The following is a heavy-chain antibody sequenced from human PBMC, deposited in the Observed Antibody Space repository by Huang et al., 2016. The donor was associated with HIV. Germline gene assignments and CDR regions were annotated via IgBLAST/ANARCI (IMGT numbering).Heavy chain of an antibody. V-gene: IGHV4-39*01. J-gene: IGHJ3*02. D-gene: IGHD3-22*01. CDR3: ASHFSYYDSSGYTPWDAFDI. CDR1: GGSLTSSSYY. CDR2: IYYSGTT. Sequence: QLQLQGSGPGLVKPSETLSITCTVSGGSLTSSSYYWGWLRQPPGKGLEWVGSIYYSGTTGYNPSHYGRVTVAVETSKNQFALKLMSVTAADTAVYYCASHFSYYDSSGYTPWDAFDIWGQGTMVTVSS.